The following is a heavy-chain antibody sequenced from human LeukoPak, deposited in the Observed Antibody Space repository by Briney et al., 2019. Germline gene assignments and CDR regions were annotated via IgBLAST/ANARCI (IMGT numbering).Heavy chain of an antibody. CDR3: ARAVSNDYAAY. D-gene: IGHD4-17*01. J-gene: IGHJ4*02. CDR1: GFTVSSNF. CDR2: IYNGGST. V-gene: IGHV3-53*01. Sequence: GGSLRLSCAASGFTVSSNFMSWVRQAPGKGLEWVSIIYNGGSTYYSDSAKGRFTISRDNSKNTLYLQMNSLRAEDTAVYYCARAVSNDYAAYWGQGTLVTVSS.